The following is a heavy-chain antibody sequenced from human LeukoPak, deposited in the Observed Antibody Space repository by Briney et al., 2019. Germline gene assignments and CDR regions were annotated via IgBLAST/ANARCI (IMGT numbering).Heavy chain of an antibody. CDR2: ISGSGGST. CDR1: GFTFSSYA. Sequence: GGSLRLSCAASGFTFSSYAMSWVRQAPGKGLEWVSAISGSGGSTYYADSVKGRFTISRDNSKNTLYLQMNSLRAEDTAVYYCAKAVCSGGSCRIGGWFDPWGQGTWSPSPQ. J-gene: IGHJ5*02. V-gene: IGHV3-23*01. CDR3: AKAVCSGGSCRIGGWFDP. D-gene: IGHD2-15*01.